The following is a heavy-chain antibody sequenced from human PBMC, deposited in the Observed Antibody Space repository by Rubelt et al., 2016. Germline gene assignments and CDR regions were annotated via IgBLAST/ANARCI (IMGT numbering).Heavy chain of an antibody. CDR3: ARGFRGYSYGYRGFLDY. J-gene: IGHJ4*02. V-gene: IGHV4-34*01. Sequence: QVQLQQWGAGLLKPSETLSLTCAVYGGSFSGYYWSWIRQPPGKGLEWSGELNHSGSTNYNPSLTCRVTISVDTSKNQFSLKLSSVTAADTAVYYCARGFRGYSYGYRGFLDYWGQGTLVTVSS. CDR2: LNHSGST. CDR1: GGSFSGYY. D-gene: IGHD5-18*01.